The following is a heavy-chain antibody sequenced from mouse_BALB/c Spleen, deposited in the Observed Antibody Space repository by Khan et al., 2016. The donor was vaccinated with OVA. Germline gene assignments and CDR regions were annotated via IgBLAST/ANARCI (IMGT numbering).Heavy chain of an antibody. CDR3: ATSYYYGYYFDY. CDR2: ISGDSSTI. CDR1: GFTFSSYG. D-gene: IGHD1-1*01. J-gene: IGHJ2*01. Sequence: EVELVESGGGLVQPGGSRKLSCAASGFTFSSYGMHWVRQAPEKGLEWVAYISGDSSTIYYTDIVKGRFTISRDNPKKTLSLQMTSLMSEDTAMYYCATSYYYGYYFDYWGPGTTLTVSS. V-gene: IGHV5-17*02.